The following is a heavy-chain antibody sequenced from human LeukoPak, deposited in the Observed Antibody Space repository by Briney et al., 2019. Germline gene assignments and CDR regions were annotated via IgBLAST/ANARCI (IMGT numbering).Heavy chain of an antibody. V-gene: IGHV3-30*02. CDR1: GFTFSSYG. CDR2: IRYDGSNK. D-gene: IGHD1-14*01. Sequence: GGSLRLSCAASGFTFSSYGMHWVRQAPGKGLEWVAFIRYDGSNKYYADSVKGRFTISRDNSKNTLYLRMNSLRAEDTAVYYCATQPEQTLDYWGQGTLVTVSS. CDR3: ATQPEQTLDY. J-gene: IGHJ4*02.